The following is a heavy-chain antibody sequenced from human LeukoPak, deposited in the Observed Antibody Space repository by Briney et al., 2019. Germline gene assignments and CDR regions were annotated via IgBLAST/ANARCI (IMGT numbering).Heavy chain of an antibody. V-gene: IGHV1-46*01. D-gene: IGHD6-19*01. CDR1: GYTFTSYA. CDR3: ASMDSSGWHGADY. J-gene: IGHJ4*02. CDR2: INPSGGST. Sequence: GASVKVSCKASGYTFTSYAMHWVRQAPGQGLEWMGIINPSGGSTSYAQKFQGRVTMTRDTSTSTVYMELSSLRSEDTAVYYCASMDSSGWHGADYWSQGTLVTVSS.